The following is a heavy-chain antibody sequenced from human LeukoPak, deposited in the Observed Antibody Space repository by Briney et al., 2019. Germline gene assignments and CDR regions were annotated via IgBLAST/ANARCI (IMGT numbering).Heavy chain of an antibody. D-gene: IGHD6-13*01. Sequence: GGSLRLSCAASGFTFSDYSMNWVRQAPGKGLDWVSSTSSSTAYIYYADSVKGRFTVSRDNAKDSLSLQVDSLRVEDSAVYHCARGPRNSSSYQYFQHWGQGTLVTVSA. CDR1: GFTFSDYS. CDR2: TSSSTAYI. J-gene: IGHJ1*01. CDR3: ARGPRNSSSYQYFQH. V-gene: IGHV3-21*01.